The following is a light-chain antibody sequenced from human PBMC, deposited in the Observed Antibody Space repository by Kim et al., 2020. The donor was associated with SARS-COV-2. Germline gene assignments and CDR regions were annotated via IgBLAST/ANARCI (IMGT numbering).Light chain of an antibody. V-gene: IGLV1-44*01. J-gene: IGLJ3*02. Sequence: GQRVTISCSGSSSNIGSNTVNWYQQLPGTAPKLLIYGNKQRPSGVPDRFSGSKWGTSASLAISGLQSEDEADYYCAAWDDSLNGPVFCGGTQLTVL. CDR1: SSNIGSNT. CDR2: GNK. CDR3: AAWDDSLNGPV.